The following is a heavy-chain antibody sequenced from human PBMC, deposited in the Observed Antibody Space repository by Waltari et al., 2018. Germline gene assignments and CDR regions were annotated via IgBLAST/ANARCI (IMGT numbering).Heavy chain of an antibody. V-gene: IGHV1-2*02. Sequence: QVQLVQSGTEVKKPGASVKVSCQASGYSFTDYHLHWVRQTPGQGLGWRGWNNPKNGDTSYAQNLLGRVTITRDTSINTVYMDLSGLRSDDTAVFYCARDPGPIVGAPDYWGQGTLVTVSS. J-gene: IGHJ4*02. CDR2: NNPKNGDT. CDR3: ARDPGPIVGAPDY. D-gene: IGHD1-26*01. CDR1: GYSFTDYH.